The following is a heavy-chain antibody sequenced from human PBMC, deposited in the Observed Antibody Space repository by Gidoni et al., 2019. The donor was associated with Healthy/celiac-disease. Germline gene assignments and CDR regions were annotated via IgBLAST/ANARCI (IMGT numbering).Heavy chain of an antibody. CDR1: GFTFSSYS. V-gene: IGHV3-21*01. CDR2: MISSSSYI. J-gene: IGHJ4*02. CDR3: ARGGALVGARGYLGY. Sequence: EVQLVESGGGLVKPGVSLRLSCAASGFTFSSYSMNWVRQAPGKGLAWVSSMISSSSYIYYADSVMGRFTISRDNAKNSLYLQMNSLRAEDTAVYYCARGGALVGARGYLGYWGQGTLVTVSS. D-gene: IGHD1-26*01.